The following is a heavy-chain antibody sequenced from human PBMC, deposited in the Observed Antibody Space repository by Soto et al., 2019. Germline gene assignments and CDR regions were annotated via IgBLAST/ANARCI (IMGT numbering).Heavy chain of an antibody. D-gene: IGHD3-9*01. J-gene: IGHJ4*02. Sequence: SETLSLTCAVSGYSISSGYYWGWIRQPPGKGLEWIGSIYHSGSTYYNPSLKSRVTISVDTSKNQFSLKLSSVTAADTAVYYCARHADILTGYPFDYWGQGILVTVSS. V-gene: IGHV4-38-2*01. CDR3: ARHADILTGYPFDY. CDR2: IYHSGST. CDR1: GYSISSGYY.